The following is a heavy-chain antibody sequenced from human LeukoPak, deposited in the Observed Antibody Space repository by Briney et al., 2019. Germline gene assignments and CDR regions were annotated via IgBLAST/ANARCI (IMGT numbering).Heavy chain of an antibody. J-gene: IGHJ3*02. V-gene: IGHV4-39*07. CDR1: GGSISSGTYY. CDR2: INHSGST. CDR3: ARVPDYYDSSGYYYGIDAFDI. D-gene: IGHD3-22*01. Sequence: SSQTLSLTCTVSGGSISSGTYYWSWIRQPPGKGLEWIGEINHSGSTNYNPSLKSRVTISVDTSKNQFSLKLSSVTAADTAVYYCARVPDYYDSSGYYYGIDAFDIWGQGTMVTVSS.